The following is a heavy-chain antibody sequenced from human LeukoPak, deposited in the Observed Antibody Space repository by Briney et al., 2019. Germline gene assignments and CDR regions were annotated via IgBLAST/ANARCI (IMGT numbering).Heavy chain of an antibody. CDR3: ARVIEVAGKTGRIFDY. J-gene: IGHJ4*02. CDR1: GFTFSSYS. D-gene: IGHD6-19*01. V-gene: IGHV3-21*01. CDR2: TSSSSSYI. Sequence: GGSLRLSCAASGFTFSSYSMNWVRQAPGKGLEWVSSTSSSSSYIYYADSVKGRFTISRDNAKNSLYLQMNSLRAEDTAMYYCARVIEVAGKTGRIFDYWGQGTLVTVSS.